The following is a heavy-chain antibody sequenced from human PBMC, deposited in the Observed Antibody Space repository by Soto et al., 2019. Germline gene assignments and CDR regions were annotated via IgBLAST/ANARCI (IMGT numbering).Heavy chain of an antibody. V-gene: IGHV2-5*01. D-gene: IGHD5-18*01. CDR2: IYWNDDK. J-gene: IGHJ3*02. CDR3: AHRGAMGLKFAFDI. Sequence: SGPTLVKPTQTLTLTCTFSGFSLSTSGVGVGWIRQPPGKALEWLALIYWNDDKRYSPSLKSRLTITKDTSKNQVVLTMTNMDPVDTATYYCAHRGAMGLKFAFDIWGQGTMVTVSS. CDR1: GFSLSTSGVG.